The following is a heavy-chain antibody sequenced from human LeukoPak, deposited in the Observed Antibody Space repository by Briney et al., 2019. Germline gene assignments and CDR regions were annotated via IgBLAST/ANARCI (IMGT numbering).Heavy chain of an antibody. CDR2: ISADSATT. Sequence: GGSLRLSCAASGFNFGSYSMTWVRQAPGKGLEWVSVISADSATTFYVDSVKGRFTISRDNAKNTVFLQMSSLRAEDTALYYCARKSASGNYPLDYWGQGTLVTVSS. CDR1: GFNFGSYS. CDR3: ARKSASGNYPLDY. V-gene: IGHV3-23*01. D-gene: IGHD3-10*01. J-gene: IGHJ4*02.